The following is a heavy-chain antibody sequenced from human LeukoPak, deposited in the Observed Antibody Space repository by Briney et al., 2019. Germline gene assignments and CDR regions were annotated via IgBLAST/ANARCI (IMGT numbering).Heavy chain of an antibody. CDR3: VKSGSPPH. V-gene: IGHV3-9*01. CDR1: GFTFDDYA. J-gene: IGHJ4*02. D-gene: IGHD1-26*01. Sequence: GRSLRLSCAASGFTFDDYAMHWVRQAPGKGLEWVSGISWNSGSIGYADSVKGRFTISRDNAKNFHQLQMNSLRVEDTAFYDCVKSGSPPHWGQGTLVTVSS. CDR2: ISWNSGSI.